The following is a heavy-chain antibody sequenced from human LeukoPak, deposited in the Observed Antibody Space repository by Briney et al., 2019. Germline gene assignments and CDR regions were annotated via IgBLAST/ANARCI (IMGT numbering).Heavy chain of an antibody. D-gene: IGHD6-13*01. Sequence: PGGSLRLSCEASGFTYSNYAMNWVRQVPGKGLEWVSAITGSGEYTYYADSVKGRFTISRDNSKSTLYLQMNSLRAEDTAVYYCARDLTYSSSLREDYWGQGTLVTVSS. J-gene: IGHJ4*02. CDR1: GFTYSNYA. CDR3: ARDLTYSSSLREDY. V-gene: IGHV3-23*01. CDR2: ITGSGEYT.